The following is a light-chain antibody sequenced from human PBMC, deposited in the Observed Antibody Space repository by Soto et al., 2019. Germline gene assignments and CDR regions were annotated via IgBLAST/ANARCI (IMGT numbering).Light chain of an antibody. Sequence: EIVMTQSPATLSVSPGERATLSCRASQSVSSNLAWYQQKPGQAPRLLIYGASTRATGIPARFSGSGSGTEFTLTISSLQSEDFAVYYGQQYWTFGQGTKVEIK. J-gene: IGKJ1*01. CDR2: GAS. CDR1: QSVSSN. CDR3: QQYWT. V-gene: IGKV3-15*01.